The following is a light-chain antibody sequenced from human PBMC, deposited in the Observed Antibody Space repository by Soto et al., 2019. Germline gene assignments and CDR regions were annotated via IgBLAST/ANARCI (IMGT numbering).Light chain of an antibody. CDR1: QSVSSTY. V-gene: IGKV3-20*01. CDR3: QKSYSTPWT. Sequence: EIVLTQAPGTRSLSPEERATLSCRASQSVSSTYLAWYQQKPGQSPRLLIYGASRRATGIPDRFSGSGAGTDFTLTISSLQPEDFATYYCQKSYSTPWTCGQGTTGDIK. J-gene: IGKJ1*01. CDR2: GAS.